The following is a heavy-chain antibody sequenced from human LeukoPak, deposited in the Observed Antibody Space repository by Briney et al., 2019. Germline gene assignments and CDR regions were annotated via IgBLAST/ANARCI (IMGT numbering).Heavy chain of an antibody. D-gene: IGHD3-10*01. V-gene: IGHV4-39*07. CDR1: GGSISSSSYY. Sequence: PSETLSLTCTVFGGSISSSSYYWGWIRQPPGKGLEWIGSIYYSGSTYYNPSLKSRVTISVDTSKNQFSLKLSSVTAADTAVYYCAREAYYGSGSPFDYWGQGTLVTVSS. J-gene: IGHJ4*02. CDR3: AREAYYGSGSPFDY. CDR2: IYYSGST.